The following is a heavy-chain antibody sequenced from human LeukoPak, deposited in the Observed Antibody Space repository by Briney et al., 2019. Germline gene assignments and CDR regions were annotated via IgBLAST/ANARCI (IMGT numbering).Heavy chain of an antibody. CDR3: ARDGITFTRDY. D-gene: IGHD1-7*01. Sequence: GGSLRLSCAASGFIFSSYWMVWVRQAPGKGLEWVASIDEHGIKTYYAASVSGRFTISKDTAKNSLDLQMNSLRAGDTAVYYRARDGITFTRDYWGQGALVTVSS. V-gene: IGHV3-7*01. CDR1: GFIFSSYW. J-gene: IGHJ4*02. CDR2: IDEHGIKT.